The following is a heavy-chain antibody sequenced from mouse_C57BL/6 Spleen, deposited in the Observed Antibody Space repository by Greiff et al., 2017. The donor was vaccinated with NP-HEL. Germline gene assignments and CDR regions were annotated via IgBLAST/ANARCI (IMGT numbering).Heavy chain of an antibody. CDR1: GYAFSSYW. CDR2: IYPGDGDT. CDR3: ARENYDYDGYFDV. Sequence: QVHVKQSGAELVKPGASVKISCKASGYAFSSYWMNWVKQRPGKGLEWIGQIYPGDGDTNYNGKFKGKATLTADKSSSTAYMQLSSLTSEDSAVYFWARENYDYDGYFDVWGTGTTVTVSS. V-gene: IGHV1-80*01. J-gene: IGHJ1*03. D-gene: IGHD2-4*01.